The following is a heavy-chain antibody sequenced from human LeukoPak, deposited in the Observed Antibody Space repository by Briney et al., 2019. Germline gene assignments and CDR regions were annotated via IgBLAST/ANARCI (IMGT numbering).Heavy chain of an antibody. V-gene: IGHV4-4*07. J-gene: IGHJ4*02. CDR3: ARENSGSYREFDY. CDR2: IYTRGST. D-gene: IGHD1-26*01. CDR1: ARAISSYY. Sequence: SEPLSLTCTVSARAISSYYWSRLRQPAVKGPEGIGRIYTRGSTNYKASRKSRVSMSVDTSKNQFSLKLSSVTAAETAVFSCARENSGSYREFDYWGRGNLVTVSS.